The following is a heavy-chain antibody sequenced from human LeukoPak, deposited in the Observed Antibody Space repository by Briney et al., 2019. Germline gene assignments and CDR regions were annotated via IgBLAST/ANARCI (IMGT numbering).Heavy chain of an antibody. D-gene: IGHD3-22*01. CDR2: IIPIFGTA. J-gene: IGHJ4*01. CDR1: GGTFSSYA. CDR3: ASDHYYDSSGYYY. V-gene: IGHV1-69*05. Sequence: SVKVSCKASGGTFSSYAIRWVRQAPGQGLEWMGGIIPIFGTANYAQKFQGRVTITTDESTSTAYMELSSLRSEDTSVYYCASDHYYDSSGYYYWGQGTLVTVSS.